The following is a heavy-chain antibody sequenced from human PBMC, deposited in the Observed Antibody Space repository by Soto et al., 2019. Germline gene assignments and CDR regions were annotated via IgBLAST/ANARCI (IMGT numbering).Heavy chain of an antibody. CDR3: ARRSLLPPFYYYYYMDV. J-gene: IGHJ6*03. CDR1: GGSISSSSYY. Sequence: PSETLSLTCTVSGGSISSSSYYWGWIRQPPGKGLEWIGSIYYSGSTYYNPSLKSRVTISVDTSKNQFSLKLSSVTAADTAVYYCARRSLLPPFYYYYYMDVWGKGTTVTVSS. D-gene: IGHD1-26*01. V-gene: IGHV4-39*01. CDR2: IYYSGST.